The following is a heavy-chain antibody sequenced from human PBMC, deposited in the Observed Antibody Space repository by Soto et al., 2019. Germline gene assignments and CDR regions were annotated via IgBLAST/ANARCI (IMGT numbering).Heavy chain of an antibody. Sequence: GGCLRLSCAASGFTFSSYAMSWVRQAPGKGLEWVSAISGSGGSTYYADSVKGRFTISRDNSKNTLYLQMNSLRAEDTAVYYCAKASGSSSLNDYWGQGTLVTVSS. CDR1: GFTFSSYA. J-gene: IGHJ4*02. V-gene: IGHV3-23*01. CDR2: ISGSGGST. D-gene: IGHD6-6*01. CDR3: AKASGSSSLNDY.